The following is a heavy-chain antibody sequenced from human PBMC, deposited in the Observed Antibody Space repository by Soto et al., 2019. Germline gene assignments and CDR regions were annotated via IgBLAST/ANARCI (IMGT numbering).Heavy chain of an antibody. V-gene: IGHV3-30*18. D-gene: IGHD3-16*01. CDR2: ISYDGKTE. Sequence: QVHLVESGGGVVLPGRSLRLSCAASGFSLSDYAMHWVRQAPGKGLEWVAIISYDGKTEYYGDSVKGRFSVSRDNSKNTLYLHMKSLRAEDTAVYYCAKDLGLIMFGGGLPDSWGQGTLVIVSS. J-gene: IGHJ4*02. CDR1: GFSLSDYA. CDR3: AKDLGLIMFGGGLPDS.